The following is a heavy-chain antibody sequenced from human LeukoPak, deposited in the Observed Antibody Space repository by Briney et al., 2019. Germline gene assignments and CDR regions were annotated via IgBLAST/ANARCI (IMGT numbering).Heavy chain of an antibody. CDR1: GFTFSSHW. D-gene: IGHD6-19*01. CDR2: IYDDGSRT. CDR3: ARGHSSGYYTDY. J-gene: IGHJ4*02. V-gene: IGHV3-74*01. Sequence: GGSLRLSCAASGFTFSSHWMHRVRLAPGKGLVWVSRIYDDGSRTNYADSVKGRLTISRDNAKNTLYLQVNSLRAEDTAVYYCARGHSSGYYTDYWGQGILVTVSS.